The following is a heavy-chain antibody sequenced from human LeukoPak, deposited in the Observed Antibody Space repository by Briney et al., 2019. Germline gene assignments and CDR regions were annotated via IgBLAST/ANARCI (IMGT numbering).Heavy chain of an antibody. D-gene: IGHD6-13*01. CDR3: ARIAAAGKVNYYSMDV. CDR1: GYSFTSYW. V-gene: IGHV5-51*01. J-gene: IGHJ6*04. CDR2: IYPGDSDT. Sequence: GESLKISCKDSGYSFTSYWIGWVRQMPGKGLEWMGIIYPGDSDTRYSPSFQGQVTISADKSINTAYLQWSSLKASDTALYYCARIAAAGKVNYYSMDVWGKGTTVTISS.